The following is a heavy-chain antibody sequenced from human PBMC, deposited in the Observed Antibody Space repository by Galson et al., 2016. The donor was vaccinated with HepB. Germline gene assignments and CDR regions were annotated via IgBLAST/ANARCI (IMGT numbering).Heavy chain of an antibody. Sequence: SVKVSCKASGYTFTSFDINWVRQVPGQGLEWMGWMNTNDGGSGCIQKFQGRVTLTRDTSMSTAYMELNSLTSDDSAIYYCTRARGSGFGLVPDYWGQGTVITVSS. J-gene: IGHJ4*02. CDR2: MNTNDGGS. CDR3: TRARGSGFGLVPDY. D-gene: IGHD3-3*01. V-gene: IGHV1-8*01. CDR1: GYTFTSFD.